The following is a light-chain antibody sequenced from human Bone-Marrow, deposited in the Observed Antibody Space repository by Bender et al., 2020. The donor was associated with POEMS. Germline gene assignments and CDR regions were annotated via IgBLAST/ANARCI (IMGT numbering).Light chain of an antibody. V-gene: IGLV1-47*01. J-gene: IGLJ1*01. CDR1: NSNIGDSY. CDR3: CSYAGTYTYV. Sequence: QSVLTQPPSASGTPGQTVTISCSERNSNIGDSYVYWYQQLPGTAPKLLIYRNDHRPSGVPDRFSGSNFGTSASLTISGLRSDDEGDYFCCSYAGTYTYVFGTGTTVTVL. CDR2: RND.